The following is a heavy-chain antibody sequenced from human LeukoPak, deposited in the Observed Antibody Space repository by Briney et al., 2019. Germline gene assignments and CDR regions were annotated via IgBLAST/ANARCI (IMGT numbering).Heavy chain of an antibody. D-gene: IGHD2-2*01. CDR1: EFTFSSYS. CDR3: ARAQPAAIEGPGFDY. J-gene: IGHJ4*02. CDR2: ISSSSSYI. Sequence: GGSLRLSCAASEFTFSSYSMNWVRQAPGKGLEWVSSISSSSSYIYYADSVKGRFTISRDNAKNSLYLQMNSLRAEDTAVYYCARAQPAAIEGPGFDYWGQGTLVTVSS. V-gene: IGHV3-21*01.